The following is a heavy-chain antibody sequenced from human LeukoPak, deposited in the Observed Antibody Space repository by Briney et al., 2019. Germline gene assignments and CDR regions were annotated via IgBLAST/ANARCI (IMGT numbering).Heavy chain of an antibody. CDR2: IWYDGSNK. J-gene: IGHJ6*02. D-gene: IGHD1-1*01. Sequence: PGGSLRLSCAASGFTFSSYGMHWVRQAPGKGLEWVAVIWYDGSNKYYADSVKGRFTISRDNSKNTLYLQMNSLRAEDTAVYYCARNAPGPLESYYYGMDVWGQGTTVTVSS. CDR3: ARNAPGPLESYYYGMDV. CDR1: GFTFSSYG. V-gene: IGHV3-33*01.